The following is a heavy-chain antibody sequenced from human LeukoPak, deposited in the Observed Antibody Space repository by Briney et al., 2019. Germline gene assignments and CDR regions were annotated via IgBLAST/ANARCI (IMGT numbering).Heavy chain of an antibody. CDR1: GFTVSSNY. CDR2: FSGSGGST. J-gene: IGHJ6*02. CDR3: VSSDREGYYCYGMDV. Sequence: PGGSLRLSCAASGFTVSSNYMNWARQAPGKGLEWVSSFSGSGGSTYYADSVKGRFTISRDNSKSTLYLQMSSLRAEDTAVYYCVSSDREGYYCYGMDVWGQGTTVTVSS. D-gene: IGHD6-6*01. V-gene: IGHV3-23*01.